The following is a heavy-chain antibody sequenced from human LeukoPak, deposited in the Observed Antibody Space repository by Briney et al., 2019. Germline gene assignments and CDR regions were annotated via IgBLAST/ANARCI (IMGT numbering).Heavy chain of an antibody. J-gene: IGHJ5*02. CDR1: GGTFSAYY. Sequence: SETLSLTCDVSGGTFSAYYWSWIRQPPGKGLEWIGEINYSGNTNYNPSLTSRVTISVDTSKRQFYLNMTSVTAADTAVYYCVXXXXKAGLVITPTNWFDPWGQGTLVLVSS. CDR2: INYSGNT. D-gene: IGHD3/OR15-3a*01. V-gene: IGHV4-34*08. CDR3: VXXXXKAGLVITPTNWFDP.